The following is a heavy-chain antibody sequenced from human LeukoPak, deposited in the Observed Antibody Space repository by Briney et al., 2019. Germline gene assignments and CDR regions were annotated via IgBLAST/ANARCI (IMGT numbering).Heavy chain of an antibody. Sequence: GGSLRLSCAASGFTFSSHSMNWVRQAPGKGLEWVSYISSSSSTIYYADSVKGRFTISRDNAKNSLYLQMNSLRAEDTAVYYCARDPRGSWGGQFDYWGQGTLVTVSS. J-gene: IGHJ4*02. V-gene: IGHV3-48*01. CDR2: ISSSSSTI. CDR1: GFTFSSHS. D-gene: IGHD3-16*01. CDR3: ARDPRGSWGGQFDY.